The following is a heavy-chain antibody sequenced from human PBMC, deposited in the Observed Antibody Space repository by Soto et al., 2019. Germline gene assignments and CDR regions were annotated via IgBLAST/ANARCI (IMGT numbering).Heavy chain of an antibody. Sequence: PSETLSLTCIVSGGSISSGAYSWSWIRQPPGKGLEWIGYIYHSGSTYYIPSLRSRVTISMDRTKNQFSLHLNSVTAGDTAVYFCARARYSDNWHGLIDYWGQGTLVTVSS. CDR1: GGSISSGAYS. CDR3: ARARYSDNWHGLIDY. D-gene: IGHD4-4*01. J-gene: IGHJ4*02. CDR2: IYHSGST. V-gene: IGHV4-30-2*01.